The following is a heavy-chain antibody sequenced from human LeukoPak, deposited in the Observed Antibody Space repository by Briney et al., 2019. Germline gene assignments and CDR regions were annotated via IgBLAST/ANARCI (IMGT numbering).Heavy chain of an antibody. CDR3: ATSYDAKAAPFDL. V-gene: IGHV4-4*09. CDR1: GVSFSSFQ. Sequence: SETLSLTCTVSGVSFSSFQWSWIRQSPVKGLEWMGNIHMTGRTDYNPSLKSRVTISVDTSKSQFSLLVTSVSAADTAIYFCATSYDAKAAPFDLLGQGILVTVSS. D-gene: IGHD2-8*01. J-gene: IGHJ4*02. CDR2: IHMTGRT.